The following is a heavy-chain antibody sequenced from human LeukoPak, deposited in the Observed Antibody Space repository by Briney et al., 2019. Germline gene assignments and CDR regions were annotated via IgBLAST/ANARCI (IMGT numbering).Heavy chain of an antibody. D-gene: IGHD1-26*01. V-gene: IGHV4-61*02. J-gene: IGHJ3*02. CDR1: GYSISSGYY. CDR3: AQTSSGSYLDAFDI. Sequence: SETLSLTCTVSGYSISSGYYWSWIRQPAGKGLEWIGRIYTSGSTNYNPSLKSRVTISVDTSKNQFSLKLSSVTAADTAVYYCAQTSSGSYLDAFDIWGQGTMVTVSS. CDR2: IYTSGST.